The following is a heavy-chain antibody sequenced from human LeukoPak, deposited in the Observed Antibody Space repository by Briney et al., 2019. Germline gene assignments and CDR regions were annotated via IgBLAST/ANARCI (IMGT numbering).Heavy chain of an antibody. D-gene: IGHD3-10*01. Sequence: GASVKVSCKASGYTFTGYYMHWVRQAPGQGLEWMGWINPNSGGTNYAQKFQGRVTMTRDTSISTAYMELSRLRSDDTAVYYCARDPTYYYGSGSLYYYYGMDVWGQGTTVTVSS. V-gene: IGHV1-2*02. CDR2: INPNSGGT. CDR1: GYTFTGYY. J-gene: IGHJ6*02. CDR3: ARDPTYYYGSGSLYYYYGMDV.